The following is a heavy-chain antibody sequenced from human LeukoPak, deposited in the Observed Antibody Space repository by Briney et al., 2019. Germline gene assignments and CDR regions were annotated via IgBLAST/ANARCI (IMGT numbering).Heavy chain of an antibody. CDR2: IYYSGST. Sequence: SSETLSLTCTVSGSSISSYYWSWIRQPPGKGLEWIGYIYYSGSTNYNPSLKSRVTISVDTSKNQFSLKLSSVTAADTAVYYCARDFWREQTVDIWGQGTMVTVSS. D-gene: IGHD3-3*01. J-gene: IGHJ3*02. V-gene: IGHV4-59*01. CDR3: ARDFWREQTVDI. CDR1: GSSISSYY.